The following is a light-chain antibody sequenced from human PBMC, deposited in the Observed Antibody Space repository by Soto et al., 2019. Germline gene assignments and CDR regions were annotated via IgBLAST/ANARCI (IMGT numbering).Light chain of an antibody. CDR2: DAS. J-gene: IGKJ5*01. CDR3: QQRSNWPPEIT. V-gene: IGKV3-11*01. Sequence: PGERATLSCRASQGFSSYLAWYQEKPGQAPRLLIYDASKRATGIPARFSGRGSGTDFTLTISSLEPEDFAVYYCQQRSNWPPEITFGQGTRLEIK. CDR1: QGFSSY.